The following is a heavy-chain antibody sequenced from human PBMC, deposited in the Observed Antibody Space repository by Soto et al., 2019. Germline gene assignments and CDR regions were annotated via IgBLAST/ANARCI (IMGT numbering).Heavy chain of an antibody. D-gene: IGHD2-2*02. Sequence: SETLSLTCTASGGSISSYYWSWIRQPPGKGLEWIGYIYYSGSTNYNPSLKSRVTISVDTSKNQFSLKLSSVTAADTAVYYCARALHCSSTSCYIRGGPYNWFDPWGQGTLVTVSS. CDR3: ARALHCSSTSCYIRGGPYNWFDP. V-gene: IGHV4-59*01. CDR2: IYYSGST. CDR1: GGSISSYY. J-gene: IGHJ5*02.